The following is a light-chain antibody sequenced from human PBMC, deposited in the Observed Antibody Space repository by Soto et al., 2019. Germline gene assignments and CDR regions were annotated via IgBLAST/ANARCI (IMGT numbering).Light chain of an antibody. CDR2: GAS. Sequence: EIVLTQSPGTLSLSPGERATLSCRACQSVSSTYLAWYQQKPGQAPRLLIYGASSRATGIPDRFSGSGSETDFILTISRLEPEDFAAYYCQQYGSSPRAFGPGTKVDIQ. CDR3: QQYGSSPRA. CDR1: QSVSSTY. J-gene: IGKJ3*01. V-gene: IGKV3-20*01.